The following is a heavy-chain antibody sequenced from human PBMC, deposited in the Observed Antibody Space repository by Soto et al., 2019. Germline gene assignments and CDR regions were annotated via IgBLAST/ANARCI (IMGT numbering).Heavy chain of an antibody. CDR1: GGSISSYY. V-gene: IGHV4-59*08. CDR3: ARYEVEWYCSGGSCYFDY. CDR2: IYYSGST. D-gene: IGHD2-15*01. J-gene: IGHJ4*02. Sequence: SETLSLTCTVSGGSISSYYWSWIRQPPGKGLERIGYIYYSGSTNYNPSLKSRVTISVDTSKNQFSLKLSSVTAADTAVYYCARYEVEWYCSGGSCYFDYWGQGTLVTVSS.